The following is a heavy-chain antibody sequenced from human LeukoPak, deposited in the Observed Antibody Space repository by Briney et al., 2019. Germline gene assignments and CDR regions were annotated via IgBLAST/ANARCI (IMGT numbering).Heavy chain of an antibody. Sequence: GGFLRLSCAASGFTFSSYSMNWVRQAPGRGLEWVSSISSSSSYIYYADSVKGRFTISRDNAKNSLYLQMNSLRAEDTAVYYCARQGGPYDSSGYYYFDYWGQGTLVTVSS. CDR2: ISSSSSYI. CDR1: GFTFSSYS. V-gene: IGHV3-21*01. J-gene: IGHJ4*02. D-gene: IGHD3-22*01. CDR3: ARQGGPYDSSGYYYFDY.